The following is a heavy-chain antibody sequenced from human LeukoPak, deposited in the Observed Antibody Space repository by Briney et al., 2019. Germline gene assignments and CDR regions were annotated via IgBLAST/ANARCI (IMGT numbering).Heavy chain of an antibody. CDR3: ARVVAATSPPGDNRFDP. D-gene: IGHD2-15*01. J-gene: IGHJ5*02. Sequence: SETLSLTCAVYGGSFGGYYWSWIRQPPGKGLEWIGEINHSGSTNYNPSLKSRVTISVDTSKNQFSLKLSSVTAADTAVYYCARVVAATSPPGDNRFDPWGQGTLVTVSS. CDR2: INHSGST. V-gene: IGHV4-34*01. CDR1: GGSFGGYY.